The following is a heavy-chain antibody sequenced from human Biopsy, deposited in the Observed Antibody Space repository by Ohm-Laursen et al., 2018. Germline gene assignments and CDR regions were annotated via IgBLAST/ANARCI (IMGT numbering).Heavy chain of an antibody. CDR1: GVTLSGYG. J-gene: IGHJ4*02. CDR3: ATDGAGSYNEN. V-gene: IGHV3-21*04. D-gene: IGHD3-10*01. CDR2: ISASSSYI. Sequence: LSLTCAASGVTLSGYGMNWVRQAPGKGLEWVSSISASSSYIHYADSVKGRFTVSRDNAKNSLYLEMNNLTVEDTAVYYCATDGAGSYNENWGQGTLVSVSS.